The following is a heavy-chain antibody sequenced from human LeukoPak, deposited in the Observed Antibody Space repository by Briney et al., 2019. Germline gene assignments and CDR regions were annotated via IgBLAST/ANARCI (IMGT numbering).Heavy chain of an antibody. CDR2: IGSSDSTI. CDR3: ARRFDC. CDR1: GFTFSSYE. V-gene: IGHV3-48*03. Sequence: GGSLRLSCAASGFTFSSYEMNWVRQAPGKGLEWVSYIGSSDSTIFYADSVKGRFTISRDNAKNSLYLQMNSLRAEDTAVYYCARRFDCWGQGTLVTVSS. J-gene: IGHJ4*02.